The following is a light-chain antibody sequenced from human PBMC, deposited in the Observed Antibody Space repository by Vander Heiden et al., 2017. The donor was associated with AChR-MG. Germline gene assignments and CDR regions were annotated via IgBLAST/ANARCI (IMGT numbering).Light chain of an antibody. CDR2: DVR. CDR1: SSDIGAYNY. Sequence: QSALTQPASASGSPGQSITITCTGSSSDIGAYNYDSWYQQHPGKAPKLISYDVRNRPSGISNRFSGSKSGNTASLTISGLQAEDEADYYCNSYTTSSSLVFGGGTKLTVL. J-gene: IGLJ2*01. CDR3: NSYTTSSSLV. V-gene: IGLV2-14*03.